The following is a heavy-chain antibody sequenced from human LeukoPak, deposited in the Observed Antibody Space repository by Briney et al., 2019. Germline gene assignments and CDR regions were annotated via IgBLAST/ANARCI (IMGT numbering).Heavy chain of an antibody. CDR3: ARGPYYYDSSGD. J-gene: IGHJ4*02. Sequence: SETLSPTCTVSGGSISSYYWSWIRQPPGKGLEWIGYIYYSGSTNYNPSLKSRVTISVDTSKNQFSLKLSSVTAADTAVYYCARGPYYYDSSGDWGQGTLVTVSS. D-gene: IGHD3-22*01. CDR2: IYYSGST. V-gene: IGHV4-59*01. CDR1: GGSISSYY.